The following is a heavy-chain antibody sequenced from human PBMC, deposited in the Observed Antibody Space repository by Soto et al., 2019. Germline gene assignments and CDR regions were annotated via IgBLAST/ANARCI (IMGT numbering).Heavy chain of an antibody. D-gene: IGHD5-12*01. J-gene: IGHJ4*02. CDR1: GGSINTFY. CDR2: IFPSGST. CDR3: AREGSYSAYNFAHGIQLWSFDF. V-gene: IGHV4-4*07. Sequence: SETLSLTCTVSGGSINTFYWSWVRQPAGKGLEWIGRIFPSGSTSFNPSLESRVAMSVDTSKNHFSLNLSSVTAADMAVYYCAREGSYSAYNFAHGIQLWSFDFWGQGALVTVSS.